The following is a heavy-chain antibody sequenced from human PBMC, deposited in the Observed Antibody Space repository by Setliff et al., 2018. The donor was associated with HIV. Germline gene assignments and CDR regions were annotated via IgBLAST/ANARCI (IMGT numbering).Heavy chain of an antibody. CDR2: IYHSGNT. Sequence: SETLSLTCTVSGDSISSDFYWGWIRQPPGKGLEWIGSIYHSGNTYYMPSLQSRVTISVDTSKNQFSLKLSSVTAADTAVYYCARGAIAVAGISYYYYGMDVWGQGTTGTSP. CDR3: ARGAIAVAGISYYYYGMDV. J-gene: IGHJ6*02. CDR1: GDSISSDFY. V-gene: IGHV4-38-2*02. D-gene: IGHD6-19*01.